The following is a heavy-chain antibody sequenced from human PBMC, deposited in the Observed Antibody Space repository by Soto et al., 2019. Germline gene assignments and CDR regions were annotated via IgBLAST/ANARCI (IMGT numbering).Heavy chain of an antibody. Sequence: PGGSLRLSCAASGFTFSSYGMHWVRQAPGKGLEWVAVIWYDGSNKYYADSVKGRFTISRDNSKNTLYLQMNSLRAEDTAVYYCARDVIAARSTYYYYGMDVWGQGTRVTVSS. V-gene: IGHV3-33*01. CDR2: IWYDGSNK. CDR1: GFTFSSYG. D-gene: IGHD6-6*01. J-gene: IGHJ6*02. CDR3: ARDVIAARSTYYYYGMDV.